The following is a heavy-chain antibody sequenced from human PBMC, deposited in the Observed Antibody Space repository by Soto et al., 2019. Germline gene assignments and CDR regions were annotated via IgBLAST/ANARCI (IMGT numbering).Heavy chain of an antibody. CDR2: IWYDGGNK. D-gene: IGHD6-19*01. J-gene: IGHJ4*02. CDR1: AFNFSSYV. V-gene: IGHV3-33*01. Sequence: QVQLVESGGGVVQPGRSLRLSCAASAFNFSSYVMHWVRQAPGKGLEWVAVIWYDGGNKYYANSVKGRFTISRDNSKKTLYLQMNSLRAEDTAVYYCARDGQWLPRDGLRSSYYFDYWGQGTLVTVSS. CDR3: ARDGQWLPRDGLRSSYYFDY.